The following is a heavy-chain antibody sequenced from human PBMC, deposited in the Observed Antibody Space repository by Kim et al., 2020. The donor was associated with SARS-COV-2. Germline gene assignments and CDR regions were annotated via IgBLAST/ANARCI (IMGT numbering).Heavy chain of an antibody. D-gene: IGHD6-6*01. J-gene: IGHJ4*02. V-gene: IGHV3-7*01. Sequence: GGEKFYLGSVKGRFTISRDHAENSLYLQMDSLRAEDTAVYYCARAGSSDYWGQGTLVTVSS. CDR2: GGEK. CDR3: ARAGSSDY.